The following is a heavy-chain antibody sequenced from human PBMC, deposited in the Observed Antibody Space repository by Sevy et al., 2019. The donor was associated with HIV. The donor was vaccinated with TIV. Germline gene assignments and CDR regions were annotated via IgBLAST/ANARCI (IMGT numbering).Heavy chain of an antibody. CDR2: IIPIFGTA. V-gene: IGHV1-69*13. CDR3: ARGGSWYYFDY. J-gene: IGHJ4*02. CDR1: GGTFSSYA. D-gene: IGHD6-13*01. Sequence: ASVKVSCKASGGTFSSYAISWVRQAPGQGLEWMGGIIPIFGTANYAQKFQGRVTITADESTSTAYMELGSLRSEDTAVYYCARGGSWYYFDYWGQGTLVTVSS.